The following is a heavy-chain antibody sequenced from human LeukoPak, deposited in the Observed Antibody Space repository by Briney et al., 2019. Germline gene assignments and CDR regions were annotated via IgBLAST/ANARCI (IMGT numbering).Heavy chain of an antibody. CDR1: GGSISSYY. J-gene: IGHJ5*02. D-gene: IGHD6-13*01. CDR2: IYYSGST. CDR3: ARGGSLNPYSWFDP. Sequence: SETLSLTCTVSGGSISSYYWSWIRQPPGKGLEWIGYIYYSGSTNYNPSLKSRVTISVDTSKNQFSLKLSSVTAADTAVYYCARGGSLNPYSWFDPWGQGTLVTVSS. V-gene: IGHV4-59*01.